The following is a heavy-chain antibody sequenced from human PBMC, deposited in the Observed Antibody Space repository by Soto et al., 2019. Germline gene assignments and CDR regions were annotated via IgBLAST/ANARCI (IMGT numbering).Heavy chain of an antibody. V-gene: IGHV1-46*01. D-gene: IGHD2-15*01. CDR1: GYTLTSYY. CDR3: ARARPAYCSTGSFSPRDYDGMDV. J-gene: IGHJ6*02. CDR2: INPSGGST. Sequence: QVQLVQSGAEVREPGASVKVSCKASGYTLTSYYMHWVRQAPGQGLEWVGIINPSGGSTRYAQKLQVRVSLTTDTSTSTVHMELSSLRVEDTEVYYCARARPAYCSTGSFSPRDYDGMDVWGQGTTVTVSS.